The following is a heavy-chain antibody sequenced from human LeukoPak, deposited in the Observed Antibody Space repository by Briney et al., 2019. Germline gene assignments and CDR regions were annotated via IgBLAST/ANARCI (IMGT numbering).Heavy chain of an antibody. J-gene: IGHJ4*02. CDR1: GFTFDDYA. V-gene: IGHV3-9*01. D-gene: IGHD3-3*01. Sequence: GGSLRLSCAASGFTFDDYAMHWVRQAPGKGLEWVSGISWNSGSIGYADSVKGRFTISRDNAKNSLYLQMNSLRAEDTAVYYCARGFLLRFLEWLIPAFDYWGQGTLVTVSS. CDR3: ARGFLLRFLEWLIPAFDY. CDR2: ISWNSGSI.